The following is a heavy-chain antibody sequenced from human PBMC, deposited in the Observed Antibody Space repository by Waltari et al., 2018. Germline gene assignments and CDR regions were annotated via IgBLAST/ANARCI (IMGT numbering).Heavy chain of an antibody. D-gene: IGHD3-10*01. CDR2: IDRSGNT. CDR3: ARSPRFGVGSYQFDS. V-gene: IGHV4-34*01. Sequence: QVQLQQWGAGLLKPSETLSPTCAVSCGSFSNYYWNWIRQSPGKGLEWIGDIDRSGNTNYNASLMSRLTISRDISKSHFSLRLESVTAADTAVYYCARSPRFGVGSYQFDSWGQGTLVTVSS. CDR1: CGSFSNYY. J-gene: IGHJ4*02.